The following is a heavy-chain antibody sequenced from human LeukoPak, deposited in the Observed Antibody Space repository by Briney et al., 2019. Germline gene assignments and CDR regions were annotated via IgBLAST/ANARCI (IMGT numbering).Heavy chain of an antibody. CDR3: AKGAYCGGDCYWEGPEYLQH. CDR1: GFTFSSYG. V-gene: IGHV3-30*18. D-gene: IGHD2-21*01. Sequence: GGSLRLSCAASGFTFSSYGMHWVRQAPGKGLEWVAVISYDGSNKYYADSVKGRFTISRDNSKNTLYLQMNSLRAEDTAVYYCAKGAYCGGDCYWEGPEYLQHWGQGTLVTVSS. J-gene: IGHJ1*01. CDR2: ISYDGSNK.